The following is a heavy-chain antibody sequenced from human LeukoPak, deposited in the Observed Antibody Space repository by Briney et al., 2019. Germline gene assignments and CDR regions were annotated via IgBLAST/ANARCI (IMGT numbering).Heavy chain of an antibody. Sequence: GGSLRLSCAASGFTFSSYAMSWVRQAPGKGLEWVSVIYSGGSTYYADSVKGRFTISRDNSKNTLYLQMNSLRAEDTAVYYCAREGTRSAALDYWGQGTLVTVSS. CDR1: GFTFSSYA. CDR2: IYSGGST. CDR3: AREGTRSAALDY. J-gene: IGHJ4*02. D-gene: IGHD6-13*01. V-gene: IGHV3-53*01.